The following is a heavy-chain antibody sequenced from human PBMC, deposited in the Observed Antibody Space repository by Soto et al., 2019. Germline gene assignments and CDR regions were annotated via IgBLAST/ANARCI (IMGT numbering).Heavy chain of an antibody. Sequence: GGPLKLFCAASGFTFITYAMTWVRQAPGKVLDLSTAISGSADRTYYAYAVKGLFTTSRNNTKDTLYQQMNILSADDTVVYYCATSMVVGAWIEPWGQGTLVTVSS. J-gene: IGHJ5*02. D-gene: IGHD2-15*01. V-gene: IGHV3-23*01. CDR1: GFTFITYA. CDR2: ISGSADRT. CDR3: ATSMVVGAWIEP.